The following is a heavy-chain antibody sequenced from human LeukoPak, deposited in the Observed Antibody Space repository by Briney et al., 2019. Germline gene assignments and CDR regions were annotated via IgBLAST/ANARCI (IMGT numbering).Heavy chain of an antibody. Sequence: GGSLRLSCSASGFTFSSYDMHWVRQVTGKGLEWVSDIDTVGDTYYPGSVKGRFIISRENAKNSLYLQLNSLRAGDTAVYYCARERMDDSSGKALQYLDYWGQGTLVTVSS. CDR1: GFTFSSYD. V-gene: IGHV3-13*04. D-gene: IGHD3-22*01. J-gene: IGHJ4*02. CDR3: ARERMDDSSGKALQYLDY. CDR2: IDTVGDT.